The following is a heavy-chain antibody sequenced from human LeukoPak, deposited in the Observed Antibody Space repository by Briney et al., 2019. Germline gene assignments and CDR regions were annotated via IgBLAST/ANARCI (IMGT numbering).Heavy chain of an antibody. CDR3: ATSYDHGWLIGS. CDR2: IHYSGTI. D-gene: IGHD3-16*01. Sequence: SETLSLTCTVSGGSITNDYWNWIRKSSGKQLEWIGSIHYSGTINYSPSLKSRITISLDTSKNQFSLKLSSVTAADTAMHYCATSYDHGWLIGSWGQGTLVTVSS. CDR1: GGSITNDY. V-gene: IGHV4-59*01. J-gene: IGHJ4*02.